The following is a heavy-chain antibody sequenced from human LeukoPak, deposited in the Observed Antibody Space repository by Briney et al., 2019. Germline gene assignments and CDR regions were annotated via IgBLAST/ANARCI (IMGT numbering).Heavy chain of an antibody. D-gene: IGHD3-10*01. J-gene: IGHJ4*02. Sequence: PSETLSLTCNVSGGSIIARTYYWGWIRRPPGKGLEWIGETHRSGDTKYNPSLNGRVTISMDNSKNQLSLNLISVTAADTAIYFCATRHHSRTYMVPLDSWGQGTLVTVSS. CDR1: GGSIIARTYY. V-gene: IGHV4-39*07. CDR3: ATRHHSRTYMVPLDS. CDR2: THRSGDT.